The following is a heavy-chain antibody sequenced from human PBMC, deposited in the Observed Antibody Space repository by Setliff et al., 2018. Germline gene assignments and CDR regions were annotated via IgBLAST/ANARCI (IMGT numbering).Heavy chain of an antibody. Sequence: SETLSLTCTVSGDSISSSRYYWAWIRQPPGKGLEWIGNIYYSGTTYSNPSLKSRVTMSVDTSKNQFSLRLNSVTASDTAVYYCATTGTYRYFDCWGQGTLVTVSS. CDR2: IYYSGTT. V-gene: IGHV4-39*01. CDR1: GDSISSSRYY. J-gene: IGHJ4*02. D-gene: IGHD1-1*01. CDR3: ATTGTYRYFDC.